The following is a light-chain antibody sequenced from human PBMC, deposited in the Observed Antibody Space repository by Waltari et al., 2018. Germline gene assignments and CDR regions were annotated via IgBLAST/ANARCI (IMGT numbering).Light chain of an antibody. CDR1: SSDVGSYNL. V-gene: IGLV2-23*01. CDR2: EGS. Sequence: QSALTQPASVSGSPGQSITISCTGTSSDVGSYNLVSWYQQHPGKAPKLMIYEGSKRPSGVSNCFSGSKSGNTASLTSSGLQAEDEADYYCCSYAGSSTYVFGTGTKVTVL. CDR3: CSYAGSSTYV. J-gene: IGLJ1*01.